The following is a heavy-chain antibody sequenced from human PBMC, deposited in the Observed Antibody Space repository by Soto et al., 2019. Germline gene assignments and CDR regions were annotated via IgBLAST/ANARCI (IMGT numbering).Heavy chain of an antibody. J-gene: IGHJ5*02. CDR1: GYTFTGYA. Sequence: ASVKVSCKASGYTFTGYAMHWVRQAPGQRLEWMGWINAGNGNTKYSQKFQGRVTITRDTSASTAYMELSSLRSDDTAVYYCARGVGSGTYYNQYNWFDPWGQGTLVTAPQ. CDR3: ARGVGSGTYYNQYNWFDP. D-gene: IGHD3-10*01. CDR2: INAGNGNT. V-gene: IGHV1-3*01.